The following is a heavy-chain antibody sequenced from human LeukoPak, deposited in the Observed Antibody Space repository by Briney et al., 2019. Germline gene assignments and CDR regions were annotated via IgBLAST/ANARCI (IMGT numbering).Heavy chain of an antibody. CDR2: INPNNGGT. Sequence: ASVKVSCKASGYTFTGYYMHWVRQAPGQGLEWMGWINPNNGGTNYAQKFQDRVTMTRDTSISTAYMELSSLRSDDSAIYFCSRASTMAAPGAMPNDFWGQGTLVTVSS. V-gene: IGHV1-2*02. CDR1: GYTFTGYY. J-gene: IGHJ4*02. D-gene: IGHD6-13*01. CDR3: SRASTMAAPGAMPNDF.